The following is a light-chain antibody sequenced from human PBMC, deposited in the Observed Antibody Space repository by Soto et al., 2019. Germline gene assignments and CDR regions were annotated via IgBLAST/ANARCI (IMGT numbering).Light chain of an antibody. CDR3: QQFYSTPWT. CDR2: WAS. CDR1: QRVLYSSNNKNY. V-gene: IGKV4-1*01. Sequence: DSVMTQSPDSLAVSLGERATINCKSSQRVLYSSNNKNYLAWYQQKPGQPPKLLIYWASTRESGVPDRFSGSGSGTDFTLTISSLQAEDVAVYYCQQFYSTPWTFGQGTKVEI. J-gene: IGKJ1*01.